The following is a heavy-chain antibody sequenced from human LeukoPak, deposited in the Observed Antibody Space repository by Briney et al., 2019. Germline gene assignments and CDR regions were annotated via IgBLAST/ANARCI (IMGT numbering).Heavy chain of an antibody. CDR3: ARYYDFWSGFFDY. J-gene: IGHJ4*02. V-gene: IGHV3-7*01. CDR2: IKQDGSEK. D-gene: IGHD3-3*01. Sequence: GGSLRLSCAASGFTFSSYWMSWVRQAPGKGLEWVANIKQDGSEKYYVDSVKGRFTISRDNAKNSLYLQMNSLRAEDTAVYYCARYYDFWSGFFDYWGQGTLVTVSS. CDR1: GFTFSSYW.